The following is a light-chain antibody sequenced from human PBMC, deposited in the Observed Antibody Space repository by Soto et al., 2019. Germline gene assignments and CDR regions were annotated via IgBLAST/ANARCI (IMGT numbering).Light chain of an antibody. Sequence: DIVMTQSPDSLAVSLGERATINCKSSQSVLYSSNNKNYLAWYQQKPGQPPKLLVYWGSTRGSGVPDRFSGSGSGTDFTLTISSLQAEDVAVYSSHTFGQGTRLEI. J-gene: IGKJ5*01. CDR2: WGS. CDR1: QSVLYSSNNKNY. CDR3: HT. V-gene: IGKV4-1*01.